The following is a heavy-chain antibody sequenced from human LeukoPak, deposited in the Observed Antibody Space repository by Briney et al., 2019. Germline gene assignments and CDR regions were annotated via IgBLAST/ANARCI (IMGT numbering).Heavy chain of an antibody. CDR2: IYHSGST. CDR3: AKDLGGGSSWYLYYYYGMDV. V-gene: IGHV4-30-2*01. J-gene: IGHJ6*02. Sequence: PSETLSLTCAVSGGSISSGGYSWSWIRQPPGKGLEWIGYIYHSGSTYYNPSLKSRVTISVDRSKNQFSLKLSSVTAEDTAVYYCAKDLGGGSSWYLYYYYGMDVWGQGTTVTVSS. D-gene: IGHD6-13*01. CDR1: GGSISSGGYS.